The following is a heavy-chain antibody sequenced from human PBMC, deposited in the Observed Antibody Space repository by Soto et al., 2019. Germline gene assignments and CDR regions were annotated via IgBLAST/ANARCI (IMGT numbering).Heavy chain of an antibody. CDR2: ISYSGST. J-gene: IGHJ4*02. CDR3: ARHNYGSGSTYFDY. V-gene: IGHV4-59*08. CDR1: GVSFLSISNHY. Sequence: SETLSLTCTFSGVSFLSISNHYCSWIRQPPGKGLEWIGYISYSGSTSYNPSLKSRLIISVDTSKNQFSLKLNSMTAADTAVYYCARHNYGSGSTYFDYWGQGTLVTVSS. D-gene: IGHD3-10*01.